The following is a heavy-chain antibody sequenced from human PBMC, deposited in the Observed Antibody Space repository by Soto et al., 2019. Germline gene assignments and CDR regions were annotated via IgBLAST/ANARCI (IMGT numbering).Heavy chain of an antibody. D-gene: IGHD2-15*01. CDR1: GDSVSSSSVA. CDR2: TYYRSRWYS. Sequence: SQTLSLTCVISGDSVSSSSVAWNWVRQSPSRGLEWLGRTYYRSRWYSDFAVSVRGRIVINADTSKKQVSLQLNSVTPEDTAVYFCERSAEDSDYYYYGLDVWGQGTTVTVSS. CDR3: ERSAEDSDYYYYGLDV. V-gene: IGHV6-1*01. J-gene: IGHJ6*02.